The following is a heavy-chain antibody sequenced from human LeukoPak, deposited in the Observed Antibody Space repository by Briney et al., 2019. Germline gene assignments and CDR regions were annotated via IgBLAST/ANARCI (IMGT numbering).Heavy chain of an antibody. Sequence: ASVKVSCKASGFTFTSYDINWVRQASGQGLEWMGWMNPNNGNTGYAQKFQGRVTMTRDTSISTAYMELRGLRSDDTAVYYCARGPPNWGYDYWGAGTLVTVSS. CDR1: GFTFTSYD. J-gene: IGHJ4*02. D-gene: IGHD7-27*01. CDR2: MNPNNGNT. CDR3: ARGPPNWGYDY. V-gene: IGHV1-8*01.